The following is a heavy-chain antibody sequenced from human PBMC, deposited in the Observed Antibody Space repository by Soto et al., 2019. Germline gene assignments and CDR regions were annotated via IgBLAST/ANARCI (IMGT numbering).Heavy chain of an antibody. CDR3: ARHVEMSTTSLGY. Sequence: SESLSRTCTLSGGSISSSSYYWGWIRQPPGKGLEWIGSIYYSGSTYYNRSLKSRVTISVHTSKNQFSLKLSSVTAPDPAAYDCARHVEMSTTSLGYCGQLHLVT. CDR1: GGSISSSSYY. CDR2: IYYSGST. J-gene: IGHJ4*02. V-gene: IGHV4-39*01. D-gene: IGHD1-1*01.